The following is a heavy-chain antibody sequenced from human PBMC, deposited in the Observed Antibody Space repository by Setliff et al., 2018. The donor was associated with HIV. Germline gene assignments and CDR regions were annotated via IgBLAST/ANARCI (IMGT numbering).Heavy chain of an antibody. Sequence: SVKVSCKASGGTFSNYAISWVRQAPGQGLEWMGGIIPIFGSTKYEQKFQGRVTITADESTSTADMELSSLRSEDTAVYYCARDDHYYDSGSYYSDWYFDLWGRGTLVTVSS. J-gene: IGHJ2*01. D-gene: IGHD3-10*01. CDR3: ARDDHYYDSGSYYSDWYFDL. V-gene: IGHV1-69*13. CDR2: IIPIFGST. CDR1: GGTFSNYA.